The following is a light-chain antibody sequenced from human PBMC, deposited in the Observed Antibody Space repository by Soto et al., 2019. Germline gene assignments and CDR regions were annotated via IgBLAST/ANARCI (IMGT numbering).Light chain of an antibody. J-gene: IGLJ1*01. CDR2: EVS. CDR3: FSYAGDSVYV. Sequence: QSVLSQPASVSGSPGQSISISCTGTSNDVGNYNLVSWYQQHPGKVPKLLIYEVSRRPPGVSNRFTASKSGNTASLTISGLQAEDEADYYCFSYAGDSVYVFGTGTKVTVL. V-gene: IGLV2-23*02. CDR1: SNDVGNYNL.